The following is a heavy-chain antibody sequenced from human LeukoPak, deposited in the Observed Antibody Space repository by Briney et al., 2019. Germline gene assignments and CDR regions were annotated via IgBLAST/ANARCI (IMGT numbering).Heavy chain of an antibody. D-gene: IGHD3-10*01. V-gene: IGHV3-21*01. J-gene: IGHJ4*02. CDR1: GFTFSRHW. Sequence: GGSLRLSCAGSGFTFSRHWMNWVRQAPGKGLEWVSSISSSGTYIDYADSVKGRITISRDNAKNSLFLQMHSLRAVDTAVYYCARAGDPEYWGQGTLVTVSS. CDR2: ISSSGTYI. CDR3: ARAGDPEY.